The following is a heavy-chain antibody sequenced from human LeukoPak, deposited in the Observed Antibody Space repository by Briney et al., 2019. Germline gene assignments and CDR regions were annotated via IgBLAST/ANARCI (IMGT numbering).Heavy chain of an antibody. CDR1: GFTVSSNY. Sequence: GESLRLSCAASGFTVSSNYMSWVRQAPGKGLEWVSVIYSGGSTYYADSVKGRFTISRDNAKNSLYLQMNSLRAEDTAVYYCARDKRRSFDYWGQGTLVTVSS. CDR2: IYSGGST. CDR3: ARDKRRSFDY. V-gene: IGHV3-53*01. J-gene: IGHJ4*02.